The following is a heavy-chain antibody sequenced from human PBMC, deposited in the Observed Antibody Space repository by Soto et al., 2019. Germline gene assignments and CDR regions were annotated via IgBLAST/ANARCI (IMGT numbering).Heavy chain of an antibody. Sequence: SVKVACKASGGTFADFIMNWVRQTPGQGLEWMGGIVPMFGTPTYAEKFKGRVTISATGSTSTAYMELTSLRSEDTAVYYCARNGTYSSSLSQYSGMDVWGQGTTVTVSS. V-gene: IGHV1-69*13. CDR1: GGTFADFI. D-gene: IGHD6-6*01. CDR2: IVPMFGTP. J-gene: IGHJ6*02. CDR3: ARNGTYSSSLSQYSGMDV.